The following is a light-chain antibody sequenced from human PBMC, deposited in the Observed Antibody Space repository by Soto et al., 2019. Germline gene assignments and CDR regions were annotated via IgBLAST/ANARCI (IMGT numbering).Light chain of an antibody. J-gene: IGKJ1*01. Sequence: IVMTQSPGTLSLSAGDRATLSCRASQSITTHLAWYQQRPGQAPRLLIYHSSTRATGVPTRFSGSGSGTDFTLTINSLQSEDIAVYYCQQYNTWHRTFGQGTRWIS. CDR1: QSITTH. CDR2: HSS. CDR3: QQYNTWHRT. V-gene: IGKV3-15*01.